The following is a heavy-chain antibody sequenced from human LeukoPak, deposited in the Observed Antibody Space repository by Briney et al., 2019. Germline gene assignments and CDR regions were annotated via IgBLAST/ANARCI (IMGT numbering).Heavy chain of an antibody. Sequence: PGGSLRLSCAASGFAFRTYWMTWVRQAPGKGLEWVASINQDGSGKYYVDSVKGRFTISRDNTKNSLYLQMNTLRAEDTAVYYCARQSARNWSDPWGQGTLVTVSS. V-gene: IGHV3-7*01. CDR2: INQDGSGK. CDR1: GFAFRTYW. J-gene: IGHJ5*02. D-gene: IGHD3-3*01. CDR3: ARQSARNWSDP.